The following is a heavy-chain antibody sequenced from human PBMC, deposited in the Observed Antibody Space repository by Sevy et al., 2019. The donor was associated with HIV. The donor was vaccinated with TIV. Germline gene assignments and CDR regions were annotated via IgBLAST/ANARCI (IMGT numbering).Heavy chain of an antibody. Sequence: GGSLRLSCAASGFTFSNYAMSWVRQTPGKGLEWVSAISGSADATYYTDSVKGRFTISRDNSKNTVYLQMNSLRAEDTAAYYCVKLDSQHSYSVYWGQGTLVTVSS. CDR1: GFTFSNYA. D-gene: IGHD3-10*01. CDR3: VKLDSQHSYSVY. J-gene: IGHJ4*02. CDR2: ISGSADAT. V-gene: IGHV3-23*01.